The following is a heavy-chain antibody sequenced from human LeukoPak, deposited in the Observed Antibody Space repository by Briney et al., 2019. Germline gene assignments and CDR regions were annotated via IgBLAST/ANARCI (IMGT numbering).Heavy chain of an antibody. J-gene: IGHJ3*02. V-gene: IGHV4-4*02. CDR3: ARGSGITMIVVVIGDAFDI. Sequence: SETLSLTCAVSGGSISSSNWWSWVRQPPGQGLEWIGEIYHSGSTYYNPSLKSRVTISVDTSKNQFSLKLSSVTAADTAVYYCARGSGITMIVVVIGDAFDIWGQGTMVTVSS. D-gene: IGHD3-22*01. CDR1: GGSISSSNW. CDR2: IYHSGST.